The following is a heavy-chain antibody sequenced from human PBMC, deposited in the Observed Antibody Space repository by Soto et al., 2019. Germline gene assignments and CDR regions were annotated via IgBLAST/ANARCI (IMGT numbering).Heavy chain of an antibody. CDR3: ARCTVVVPAAPPYGMDV. CDR1: GGTFSSYA. J-gene: IGHJ6*02. V-gene: IGHV1-69*06. Sequence: GASVKVSCKASGGTFSSYAISWVRQAPGQGLEWMGGIIPIFGTANYAQKFQGRVTITADKSTSTAYMELSSLRSEDTAVYYCARCTVVVPAAPPYGMDVWGQGTTVTVSS. D-gene: IGHD2-2*01. CDR2: IIPIFGTA.